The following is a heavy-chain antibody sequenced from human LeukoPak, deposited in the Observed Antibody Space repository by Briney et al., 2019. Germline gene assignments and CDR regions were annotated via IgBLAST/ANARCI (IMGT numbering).Heavy chain of an antibody. V-gene: IGHV1-2*02. Sequence: ASVKVSCKTSGYTFTSYYIHWLRQAPGQRFEWMGWSDPKSGATKYEHFQGRVTMTRDTSISTAYMELSSLRSEDTAVYYCARDVFPYYYGSGSYSLVGYWGQGTLVTVSS. J-gene: IGHJ4*02. CDR3: ARDVFPYYYGSGSYSLVGY. CDR2: SDPKSGAT. CDR1: GYTFTSYY. D-gene: IGHD3-10*01.